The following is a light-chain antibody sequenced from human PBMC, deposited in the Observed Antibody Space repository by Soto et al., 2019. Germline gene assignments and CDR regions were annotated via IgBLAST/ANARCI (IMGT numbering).Light chain of an antibody. CDR3: SSYTDTGTLYV. V-gene: IGLV2-14*01. Sequence: QSALTQPPSVSGSPGQSITLSCTGTYRDVGGYDYVSWYQQHPGKSPQLILYEVNNRPAGVSDRFSGSKSGNTASLTISGLQAEDEADYYCSSYTDTGTLYVLGTGTKLTV. CDR1: YRDVGGYDY. CDR2: EVN. J-gene: IGLJ1*01.